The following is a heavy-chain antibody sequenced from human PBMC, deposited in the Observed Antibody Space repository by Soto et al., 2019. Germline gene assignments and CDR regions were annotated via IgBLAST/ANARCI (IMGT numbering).Heavy chain of an antibody. D-gene: IGHD4-17*01. CDR2: IWYDGSNK. CDR3: ASSLRIRFDY. Sequence: GGSLRLSCAASGFTFSGYGMHWVRQAPGKGLEWVAVIWYDGSNKYYADSVKGRFTISRDNSKNTLYLQMNSLRAEDTAVYYCASSLRIRFDYWGQGTLVTVSS. V-gene: IGHV3-33*01. J-gene: IGHJ4*02. CDR1: GFTFSGYG.